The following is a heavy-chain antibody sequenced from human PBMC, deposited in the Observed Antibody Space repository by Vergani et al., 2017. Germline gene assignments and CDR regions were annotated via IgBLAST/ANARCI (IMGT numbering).Heavy chain of an antibody. J-gene: IGHJ6*02. V-gene: IGHV1-8*01. CDR2: MNPNSGNT. CDR1: GYTFTSYD. CDR3: ARGFYYDSSGYRHYYGMDV. D-gene: IGHD3-22*01. Sequence: QVQLVQSGADVKKPGASVTVSCKASGYTFTSYDINWVRQATGQGLEWMGWMNPNSGNTGYAQKFQGRVTTTRNTSISSAYMELSSLRSEDTAVYYCARGFYYDSSGYRHYYGMDVWGQGTTVTVSS.